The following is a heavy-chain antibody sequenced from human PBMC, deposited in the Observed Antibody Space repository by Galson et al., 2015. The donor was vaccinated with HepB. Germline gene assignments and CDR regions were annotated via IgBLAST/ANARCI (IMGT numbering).Heavy chain of an antibody. CDR1: GFTFSTYD. Sequence: SLRLSRAASGFTFSTYDMHWVRRAPGKGLEWVAVIRYDGSEYYVDSAKGRFTISRDNSKNTLYLQMNSLRAEDTAVYYCARDGRITMVRGVIDYWGQGTLVTVSS. V-gene: IGHV3-33*01. CDR3: ARDGRITMVRGVIDY. J-gene: IGHJ4*02. D-gene: IGHD3-10*01. CDR2: IRYDGSE.